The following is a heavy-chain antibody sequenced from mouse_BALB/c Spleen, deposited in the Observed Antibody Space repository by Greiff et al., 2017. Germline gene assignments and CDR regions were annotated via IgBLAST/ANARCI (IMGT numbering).Heavy chain of an antibody. V-gene: IGHV5-17*02. D-gene: IGHD1-1*01. CDR3: ARTYGSSPYWYFDV. CDR2: ISSGSSTI. CDR1: GFTFSSFG. Sequence: DVQLVESGGGLVQPGGSRKLSCAASGFTFSSFGMHWVRQAPEKGLEWVAYISSGSSTIYYADTVKGRFTISRDNPKNTLFLQMTSLRSEDTAMYYCARTYGSSPYWYFDVWGAGTTVTVSS. J-gene: IGHJ1*01.